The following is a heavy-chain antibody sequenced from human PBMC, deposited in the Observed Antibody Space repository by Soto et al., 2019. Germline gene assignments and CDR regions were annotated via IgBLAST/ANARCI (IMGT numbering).Heavy chain of an antibody. D-gene: IGHD6-19*01. V-gene: IGHV2-5*02. CDR2: IYGDDDK. CDR3: AHRHSSATFDY. CDR1: GFSLSTSGVG. J-gene: IGHJ4*02. Sequence: QITLKKSGPTLVKPTQTLTLTCTFSGFSLSTSGVGVGWIRQPPGKALEWLALIYGDDDKRYSPSLKSILTITKDTSKNQVVLTMTNVDPVDTATYYCAHRHSSATFDYWGQGTLVTVSP.